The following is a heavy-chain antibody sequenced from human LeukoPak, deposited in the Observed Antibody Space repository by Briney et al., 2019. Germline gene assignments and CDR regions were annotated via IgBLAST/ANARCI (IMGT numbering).Heavy chain of an antibody. V-gene: IGHV3-74*01. D-gene: IGHD3-10*01. J-gene: IGHJ3*02. CDR2: VSSDGRTT. CDR1: GFTLSGHW. CDR3: ARGASGKGAFDI. Sequence: PGGSLRLSCAASGFTLSGHWVHWVRQAPGKGLVWVSRVSSDGRTTNYADSVKGRLTISRDNAKNTHYLQTNSLRVEDTAVYYCARGASGKGAFDIWGQGTMVTVSS.